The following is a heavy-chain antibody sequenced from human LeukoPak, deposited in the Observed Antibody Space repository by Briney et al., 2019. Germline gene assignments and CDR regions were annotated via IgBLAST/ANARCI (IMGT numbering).Heavy chain of an antibody. D-gene: IGHD3-16*01. Sequence: GGSLRLSCAASGFTFSTSWMGWVRQTPGKGLEWVANIKQDGSGETYVDSVKGRFTISRDNAKNPLYLQMTSLRAEDTSVYYCTRGGGDCWGQGTLVTVSS. CDR1: GFTFSTSW. CDR3: TRGGGDC. J-gene: IGHJ4*01. CDR2: IKQDGSGE. V-gene: IGHV3-7*01.